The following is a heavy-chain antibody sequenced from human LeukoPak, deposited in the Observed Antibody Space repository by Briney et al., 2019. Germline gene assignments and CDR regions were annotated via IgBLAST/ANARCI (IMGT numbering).Heavy chain of an antibody. Sequence: SSEALSLTXTVSGGSISSGSYYWSWIRQPAGKGLEWIERIYTSGSTNYNPSLKSRVTISVDTSKNQFSLKLSSVTAADTAVYYCARDPDYWGQGTLVTVSS. V-gene: IGHV4-61*02. J-gene: IGHJ4*02. CDR3: ARDPDY. CDR2: IYTSGST. CDR1: GGSISSGSYY.